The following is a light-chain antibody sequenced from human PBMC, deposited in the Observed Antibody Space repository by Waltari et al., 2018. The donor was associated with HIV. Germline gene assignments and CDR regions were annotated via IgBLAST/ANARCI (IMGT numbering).Light chain of an antibody. V-gene: IGLV1-40*01. J-gene: IGLJ2*01. Sequence: QSVLTQPPSVSGAPGQRVTISCTGSSSNIGAGYDVPWYQPLPGTAPKLLIYGNSNRPSGVPDRFSGSKSGTSASLAITGLQAEDEADYYCQSYDSSLSGGDVVFGGGTKLTVL. CDR3: QSYDSSLSGGDVV. CDR1: SSNIGAGYD. CDR2: GNS.